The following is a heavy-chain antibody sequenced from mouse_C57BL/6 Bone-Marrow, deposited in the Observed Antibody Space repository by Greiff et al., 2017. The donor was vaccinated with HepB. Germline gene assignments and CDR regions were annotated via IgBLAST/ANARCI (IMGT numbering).Heavy chain of an antibody. Sequence: EVQLQQSGPGLVKPSQSLSLTCSVTGYSITSGYYWNWIRQFPGNKLEWMGYISYDGSNNYNPSLKNRISITRDPSKNQFFLKLNSVTTEDTATYYCARKALYGNYWYFDVWGTGTTVTVSS. CDR3: ARKALYGNYWYFDV. D-gene: IGHD2-1*01. V-gene: IGHV3-6*01. J-gene: IGHJ1*03. CDR2: ISYDGSN. CDR1: GYSITSGYY.